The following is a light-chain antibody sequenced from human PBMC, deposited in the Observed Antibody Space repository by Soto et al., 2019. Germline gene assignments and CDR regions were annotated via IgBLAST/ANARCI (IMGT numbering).Light chain of an antibody. Sequence: EIVLTQSPGTLSLSPGERATLSCRASQSVSSSYLAWYQQKPGQAPRLLINGASSRATGIPDRFIGSGSGTDFTLTISRLEPEDFAVYYCQQYGTSPPSTFGQGTRLEIK. CDR3: QQYGTSPPST. CDR2: GAS. J-gene: IGKJ5*01. V-gene: IGKV3-20*01. CDR1: QSVSSSY.